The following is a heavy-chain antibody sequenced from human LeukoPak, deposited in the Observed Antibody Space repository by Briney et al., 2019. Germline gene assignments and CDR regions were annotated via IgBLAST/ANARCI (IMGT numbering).Heavy chain of an antibody. CDR3: ARGNYDILTGQKWFDP. CDR1: GFTFSSYW. V-gene: IGHV3-74*01. CDR2: INSDGSST. Sequence: PGGSLRLSCAASGFTFSSYWMHWVRQAPGKWLVWVSRINSDGSSTSYADSVKGRFTISRDNAKNTLYLQMNSLRAEDTAVYYCARGNYDILTGQKWFDPWGQGTLVTVSS. J-gene: IGHJ5*02. D-gene: IGHD3-9*01.